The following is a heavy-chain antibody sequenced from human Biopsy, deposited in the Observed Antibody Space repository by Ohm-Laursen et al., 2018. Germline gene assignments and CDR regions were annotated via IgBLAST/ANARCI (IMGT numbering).Heavy chain of an antibody. Sequence: VASVKVSCKVSGYAVTELSMHWVRQVPGKGLEWMGGFAPENGKTVYAQNFQARVSLTEDTSTDTAYMELRSLRSEDTAVYYCAADINVWNVNYWGQGTQVTVSS. CDR2: FAPENGKT. D-gene: IGHD1-1*01. J-gene: IGHJ4*02. CDR1: GYAVTELS. V-gene: IGHV1-24*01. CDR3: AADINVWNVNY.